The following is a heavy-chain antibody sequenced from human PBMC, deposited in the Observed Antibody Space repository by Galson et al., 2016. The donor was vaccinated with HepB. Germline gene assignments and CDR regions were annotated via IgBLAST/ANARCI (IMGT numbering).Heavy chain of an antibody. J-gene: IGHJ3*02. D-gene: IGHD3-16*01. CDR3: ARDGGIPGAAFDI. CDR1: GFTFSGYW. CDR2: ISSRSSTI. V-gene: IGHV3-48*02. Sequence: SLRLSCAASGFTFSGYWMTWVRQAPGKGLEWISYISSRSSTIYYADSVKGRFTISRDNAKNSLYLQMNSLRDEDTAVYYCARDGGIPGAAFDIWGQGTMVTVSS.